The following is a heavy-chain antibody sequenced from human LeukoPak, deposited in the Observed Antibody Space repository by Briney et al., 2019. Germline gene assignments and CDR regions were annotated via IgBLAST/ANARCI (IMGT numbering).Heavy chain of an antibody. Sequence: GGSLRLSCAASGFTFSSYAMHWVRQAPGKGREWVTFIRNDGSNKYYADSVKGRFTISRDNSKNTLYLQMNSLGAEDTAVYYCAKDTPRGYNYGYFDYWGQGTLVTVSS. V-gene: IGHV3-30*02. CDR1: GFTFSSYA. D-gene: IGHD5-18*01. CDR2: IRNDGSNK. J-gene: IGHJ4*02. CDR3: AKDTPRGYNYGYFDY.